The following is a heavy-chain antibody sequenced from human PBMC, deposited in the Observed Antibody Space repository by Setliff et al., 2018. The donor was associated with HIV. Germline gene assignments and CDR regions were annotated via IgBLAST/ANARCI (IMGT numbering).Heavy chain of an antibody. Sequence: SETLSLTCAVSGYFSSSGYAWGWVRQPPGKGLEWIGNASHSGRAFYNPSLESRVTMSIDSSKNLFSLRLDSVTAADSAFYFCAHSLLGAPMIDYWGQGMLVTVSS. CDR3: AHSLLGAPMIDY. D-gene: IGHD3-16*01. CDR1: GYFSSSGYA. J-gene: IGHJ4*02. CDR2: ASHSGRA. V-gene: IGHV4-38-2*01.